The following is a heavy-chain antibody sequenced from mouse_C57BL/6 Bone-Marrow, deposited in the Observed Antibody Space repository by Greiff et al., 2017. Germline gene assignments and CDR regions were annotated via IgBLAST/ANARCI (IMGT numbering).Heavy chain of an antibody. J-gene: IGHJ1*03. CDR2: IYPSDSET. V-gene: IGHV1-61*01. CDR1: GYTFTSYW. D-gene: IGHD1-1*01. CDR3: ASPGSSYGYFDV. Sequence: QVQLQQPGAELVRPGSSVKLSCKASGYTFTSYWMDWVKQRPGQGLEWIGNIYPSDSETHYNQKFKDKATLTVDKSSSTAYMQLSSLTSEDSAVYYCASPGSSYGYFDVWGTGTTVTVSS.